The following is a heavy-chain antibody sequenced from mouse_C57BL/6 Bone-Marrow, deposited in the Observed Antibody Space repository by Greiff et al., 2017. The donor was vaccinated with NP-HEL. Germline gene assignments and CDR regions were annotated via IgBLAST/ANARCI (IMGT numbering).Heavy chain of an antibody. Sequence: EVQLVESEGGLVQPGSSMKLSCTASGFTFSDYYMAWVRQVPEKGLEWVANINYDGSSTYYLDSLKSRFIISRDNAKNILYLQMSSLKSEDTATYYCARDELGRPFDYWGQGTTLTVSS. D-gene: IGHD4-1*01. V-gene: IGHV5-16*01. CDR1: GFTFSDYY. CDR3: ARDELGRPFDY. J-gene: IGHJ2*01. CDR2: INYDGSST.